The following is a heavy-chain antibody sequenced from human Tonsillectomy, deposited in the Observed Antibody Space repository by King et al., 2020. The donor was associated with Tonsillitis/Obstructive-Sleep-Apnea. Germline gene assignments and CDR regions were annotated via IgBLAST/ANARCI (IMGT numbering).Heavy chain of an antibody. CDR3: AKRWAYCSSTSCSSETGFDF. V-gene: IGHV3-23*04. CDR2: ISGSGSGT. D-gene: IGHD2-2*01. CDR1: GFTFSSYA. J-gene: IGHJ4*02. Sequence: VQLVESGGDLVQPGGSLRLSCAASGFTFSSYAMSWVRQAPGKGLEWVSAISGSGSGTYYADSVKGRFTISRDNSNNTLYLQMNSLRAEDTAVYYCAKRWAYCSSTSCSSETGFDFWGQGTLVTVSS.